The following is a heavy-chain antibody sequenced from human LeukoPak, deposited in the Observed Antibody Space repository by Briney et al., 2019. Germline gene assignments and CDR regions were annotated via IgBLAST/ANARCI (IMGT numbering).Heavy chain of an antibody. CDR1: GFTFDDYA. CDR2: ITWNSGNI. J-gene: IGHJ4*02. Sequence: GGSLRLSCVASGFTFDDYAMHWVRQAPGKGLEWVSGITWNSGNIDYADSVKGRFTISRDNAKNSLYLQMNSLRDEDTAVYYCARGRATGRSGGDYWGQGTLVTVSS. CDR3: ARGRATGRSGGDY. D-gene: IGHD3-9*01. V-gene: IGHV3-9*01.